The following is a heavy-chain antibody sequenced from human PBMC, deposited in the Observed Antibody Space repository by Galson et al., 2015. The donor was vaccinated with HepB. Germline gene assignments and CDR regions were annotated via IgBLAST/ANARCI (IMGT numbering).Heavy chain of an antibody. CDR3: ARHVTAMVAHQPYYFDY. CDR1: GYSFTSYW. J-gene: IGHJ4*02. V-gene: IGHV5-51*01. Sequence: QSGAEVKKPGESLKISCKGSGYSFTSYWIGWVRQMPGKGLEWMGIIYPGDSDTRYSPSFQGQVTISADKSISTAYLQWSSLKASDTAMYYCARHVTAMVAHQPYYFDYWGQGSLVTVSS. CDR2: IYPGDSDT. D-gene: IGHD5-18*01.